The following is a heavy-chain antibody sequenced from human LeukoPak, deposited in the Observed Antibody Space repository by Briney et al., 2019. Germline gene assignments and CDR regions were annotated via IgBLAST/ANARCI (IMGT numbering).Heavy chain of an antibody. CDR2: ISYDGSNK. V-gene: IGHV3-30-3*01. CDR3: AREGYDLYYYYGMDV. CDR1: GFTFTSYS. Sequence: PGGSLRLSCAASGFTFTSYSMHWVRQAPGKGLEWVAVISYDGSNKYYADSVKGRFTISRDNPKNTMYLQMNSLRAEDTAVYYCAREGYDLYYYYGMDVWGQGTTVTVPS. J-gene: IGHJ6*02. D-gene: IGHD1-1*01.